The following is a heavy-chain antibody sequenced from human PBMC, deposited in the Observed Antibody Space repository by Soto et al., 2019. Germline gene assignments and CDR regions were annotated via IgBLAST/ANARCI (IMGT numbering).Heavy chain of an antibody. D-gene: IGHD3-9*01. J-gene: IGHJ6*03. V-gene: IGHV4-39*01. CDR3: ARSLRYFDWLPYYYYMDV. CDR2: IYYSGST. CDR1: GGSISSSSYY. Sequence: QLQLQESGPGLVKPSETLSLTCTVSGGSISSSSYYWGWIRQPPGKGLEWIGSIYYSGSTYYNPSLKSRVTISVDTSKNQFSLKLSSVTAADTAVYNCARSLRYFDWLPYYYYMDVWGKGTTVTVSS.